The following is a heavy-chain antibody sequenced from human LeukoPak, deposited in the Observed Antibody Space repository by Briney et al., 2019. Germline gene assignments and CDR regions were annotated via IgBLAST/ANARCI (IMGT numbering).Heavy chain of an antibody. CDR1: GGSFSGYY. CDR2: INHSGST. CDR3: ARVRGDYYGSGIGNWFDP. V-gene: IGHV4-34*01. J-gene: IGHJ5*02. Sequence: SETLSLTCAVYGGSFSGYYWSWIRQPPGKGLEWIGEINHSGSTNYNPSLKSRVTISVDTSKNLFSLKLSSVTAADTAVYYCARVRGDYYGSGIGNWFDPWGQGTLVTVSS. D-gene: IGHD3-10*01.